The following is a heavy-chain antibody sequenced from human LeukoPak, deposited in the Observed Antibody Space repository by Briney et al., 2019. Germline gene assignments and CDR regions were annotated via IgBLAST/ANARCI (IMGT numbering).Heavy chain of an antibody. CDR2: IYYSGST. V-gene: IGHV4-30-4*08. CDR1: GGSISSGDYY. CDR3: AREVPPPAFDI. Sequence: SETLSLACTVSGGSISSGDYYWSWIRQPPGKGLEWIGYIYYSGSTYYNPSLKSRVTISVDTSKNQFSLKLSSVTAADTAVYYCAREVPPPAFDIWGQGTMVTVSS. J-gene: IGHJ3*02.